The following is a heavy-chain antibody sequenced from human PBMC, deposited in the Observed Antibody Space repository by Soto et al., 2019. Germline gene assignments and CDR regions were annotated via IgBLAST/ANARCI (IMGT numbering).Heavy chain of an antibody. D-gene: IGHD3-9*01. V-gene: IGHV4-59*01. Sequence: QVQLQESGPGLVKPSETLSLTCTVSGGSISSYYWSWIRQPPGKGLEWIGYIYYSGSTNYNPSLKSRVTISVDTAKNQCSLKLSSVTAADTAVYYCARVPMYYDILTGYSDYYYYGMDVWGQGTTVTVSS. J-gene: IGHJ6*02. CDR3: ARVPMYYDILTGYSDYYYYGMDV. CDR1: GGSISSYY. CDR2: IYYSGST.